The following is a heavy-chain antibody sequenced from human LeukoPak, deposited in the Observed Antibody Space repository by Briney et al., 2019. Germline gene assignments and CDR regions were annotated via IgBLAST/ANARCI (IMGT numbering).Heavy chain of an antibody. Sequence: GASVKVSCKASGYTFTSYGISWVRQAPGQGLEWMGGIIPIFGTANYAQKFQGRVTITADKSTSTAYMELSSLRSEDTAVYYRASMSVAGYYHFFAFDIWGQGTMVTVSS. CDR2: IIPIFGTA. CDR3: ASMSVAGYYHFFAFDI. D-gene: IGHD3-9*01. CDR1: GYTFTSYG. J-gene: IGHJ3*02. V-gene: IGHV1-69*06.